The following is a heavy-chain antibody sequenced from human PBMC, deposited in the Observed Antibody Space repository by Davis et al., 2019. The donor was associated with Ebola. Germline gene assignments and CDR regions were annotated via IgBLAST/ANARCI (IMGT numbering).Heavy chain of an antibody. J-gene: IGHJ4*02. Sequence: MPSDTLSLTCTVPGASIRSSSYYWGWIRQPPGTGLEWLGSIYYSGSTYYNPSLKSRVTISVDTSKNQFSLKLSSVTAADTAVYYCTRCYWNYWFDYWGQGTLVTVSS. D-gene: IGHD1-7*01. CDR1: GASIRSSSYY. CDR3: TRCYWNYWFDY. CDR2: IYYSGST. V-gene: IGHV4-39*01.